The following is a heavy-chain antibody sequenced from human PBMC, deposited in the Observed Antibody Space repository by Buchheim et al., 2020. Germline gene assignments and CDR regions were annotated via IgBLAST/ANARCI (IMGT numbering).Heavy chain of an antibody. D-gene: IGHD3-22*01. CDR2: ISSDGNNK. J-gene: IGHJ4*01. CDR3: ARCAGGTAYYHFDH. CDR1: GFTFRTYA. V-gene: IGHV3-30-3*01. Sequence: VQLVESGGGVVQPGRSLRLSCAASGFTFRTYAMHWVRQVPGKGLEWVSVISSDGNNKYYADSVKGRFTISRDNSKNTLSLQMNSLRAEDTAVYFCARCAGGTAYYHFDHWGQGNL.